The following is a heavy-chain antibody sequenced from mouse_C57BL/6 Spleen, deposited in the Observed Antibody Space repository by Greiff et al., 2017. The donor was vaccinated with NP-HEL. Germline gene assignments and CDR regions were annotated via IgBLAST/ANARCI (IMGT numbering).Heavy chain of an antibody. CDR2: INPNNGGT. D-gene: IGHD1-1*01. CDR3: ARGGYYGSSSYFDY. CDR1: GYTFTDYY. Sequence: EVQLQQSGPELVKPGASVKISCKASGYTFTDYYMNWVKQSHGKSLEWIGDINPNNGGTSYNQKFKGKDTLTVDKSSSTAYMELRSLTSEDSAVYYCARGGYYGSSSYFDYWGQGTTLTVSS. V-gene: IGHV1-26*01. J-gene: IGHJ2*01.